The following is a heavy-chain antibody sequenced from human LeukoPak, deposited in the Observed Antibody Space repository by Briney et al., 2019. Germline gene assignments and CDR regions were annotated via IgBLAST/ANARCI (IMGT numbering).Heavy chain of an antibody. Sequence: PGRSLRLSCAASGFTFSSYAMHWVRQAPGKGLERVAVISYDGSNKYYADSVKGRFTISRDNSKNTLYLQMNSLRAEDTAVYYCARDRGDGYNYFDYWGQGTLVTVSS. CDR1: GFTFSSYA. D-gene: IGHD5-24*01. V-gene: IGHV3-30-3*01. J-gene: IGHJ4*02. CDR2: ISYDGSNK. CDR3: ARDRGDGYNYFDY.